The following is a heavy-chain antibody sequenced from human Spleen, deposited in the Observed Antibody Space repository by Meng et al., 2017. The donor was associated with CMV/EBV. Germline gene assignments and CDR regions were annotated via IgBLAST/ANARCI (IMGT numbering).Heavy chain of an antibody. CDR2: INQSGST. D-gene: IGHD6-6*01. Sequence: SETLSLTCAVYGGSFSDYYWTWIRQPPGKGLEWIGEINQSGSTNYNPSLKSRVTISEDTSKNQFSLKLSSVTAADTAVYYCAREGRFSSSAFDYWGQGTLVTVSS. CDR3: AREGRFSSSAFDY. V-gene: IGHV4-34*01. J-gene: IGHJ4*02. CDR1: GGSFSDYY.